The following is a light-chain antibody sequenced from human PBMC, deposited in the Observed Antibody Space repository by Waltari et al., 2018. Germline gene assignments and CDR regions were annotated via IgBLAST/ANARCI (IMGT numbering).Light chain of an antibody. CDR2: GAS. V-gene: IGKV3-20*01. CDR3: QQFGSSVMYT. CDR1: QSVSRSR. Sequence: EVVLTQSPGTLSLSPGERATLYCRASQSVSRSRIAWYLHRPGQAPRLLIYGASGRATGIPDRFIGSGSGTDFSLTISRVEPEDFAVYYCQQFGSSVMYTFGQGTKLEIK. J-gene: IGKJ2*01.